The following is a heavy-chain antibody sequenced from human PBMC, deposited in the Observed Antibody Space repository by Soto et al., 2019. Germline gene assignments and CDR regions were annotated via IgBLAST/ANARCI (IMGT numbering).Heavy chain of an antibody. J-gene: IGHJ4*02. Sequence: GGSLRLSCAASGFSFSSYGMHWVRQAPGKWLAWVAVISYDGSNKYYADSVKGRFTISRDNSKNTLYLQMKSLRAEDTAVYNSAKPAVRIAEAGTNYYFDYSGQGTLVTVSS. V-gene: IGHV3-30*18. D-gene: IGHD6-13*01. CDR2: ISYDGSNK. CDR3: AKPAVRIAEAGTNYYFDY. CDR1: GFSFSSYG.